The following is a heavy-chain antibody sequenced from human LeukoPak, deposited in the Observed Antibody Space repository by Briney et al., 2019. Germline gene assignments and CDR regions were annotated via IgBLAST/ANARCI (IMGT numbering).Heavy chain of an antibody. J-gene: IGHJ4*02. V-gene: IGHV4-59*01. Sequence: SETVSLTCTVSGGSISSYYWSWIRQPPGKGLEWIGYIYSSGSTNYNPSLKSRVTISVDTSKNQFSLKLSSVTAADTAVYYCARGYSYYFESWGQGTLVTVSS. CDR2: IYSSGST. CDR1: GGSISSYY. CDR3: ARGYSYYFES. D-gene: IGHD5-18*01.